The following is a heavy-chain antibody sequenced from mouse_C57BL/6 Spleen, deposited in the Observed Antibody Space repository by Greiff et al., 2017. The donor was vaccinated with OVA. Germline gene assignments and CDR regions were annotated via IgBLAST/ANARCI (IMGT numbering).Heavy chain of an antibody. CDR3: ARRDDGYAYFDY. Sequence: VQRVESGAELAKPGASVKLSCKASGYTFTSYWMHWVKQRPGQGLEWIGYINPSSGYTKYNQKFKDKATLTADKSSSTAYMQLSSLTYEDSAVYYCARRDDGYAYFDYWGQGTTLTVSS. CDR1: GYTFTSYW. D-gene: IGHD2-3*01. V-gene: IGHV1-7*01. CDR2: INPSSGYT. J-gene: IGHJ2*01.